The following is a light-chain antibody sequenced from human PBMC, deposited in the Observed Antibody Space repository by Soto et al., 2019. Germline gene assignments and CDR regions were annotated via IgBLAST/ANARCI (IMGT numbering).Light chain of an antibody. Sequence: EIVLTQSPATLSLSAWEGATLSCGASQSVASYLAWYQQKPGQAPRLLIYDASNRATGIPARFSGSGAGTDGTLAISSLEPEDVAVEDCQQRSNWPITFGQGTRLEIK. CDR2: DAS. CDR3: QQRSNWPIT. CDR1: QSVASY. V-gene: IGKV3-11*01. J-gene: IGKJ5*01.